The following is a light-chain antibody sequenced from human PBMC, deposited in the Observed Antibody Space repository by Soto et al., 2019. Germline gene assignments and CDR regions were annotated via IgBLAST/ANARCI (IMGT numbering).Light chain of an antibody. Sequence: DIQMTQSPSTLSGSVGDRVTITCRASQTISSWLAWYQQKPGKAPKLLIYAASTLQSGVPSRFSGSGSGTDFTLTISCPQSEDFATYYCQQYYSYPWAFGQGTKVDIK. J-gene: IGKJ1*01. CDR1: QTISSW. CDR2: AAS. CDR3: QQYYSYPWA. V-gene: IGKV1-5*01.